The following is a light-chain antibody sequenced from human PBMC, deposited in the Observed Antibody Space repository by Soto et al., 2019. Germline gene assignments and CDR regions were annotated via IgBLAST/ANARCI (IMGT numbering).Light chain of an antibody. V-gene: IGKV3-11*01. CDR3: QQRSNWPLT. CDR2: DAS. Sequence: IVVTQSPATLSLSPGERATLSCRASQSVSTYLAWYQKTPGPAPRLLIYDASDRATGIPARFSASGSGTDLTINISSLQPEDGALDVGQQRSNWPLTFYGGTKVDIK. J-gene: IGKJ4*01. CDR1: QSVSTY.